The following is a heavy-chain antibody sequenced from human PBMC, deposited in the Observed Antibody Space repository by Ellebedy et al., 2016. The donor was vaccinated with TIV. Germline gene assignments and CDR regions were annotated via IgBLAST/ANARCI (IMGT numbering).Heavy chain of an antibody. CDR3: ARISSCVGGTCYPDY. J-gene: IGHJ4*02. CDR2: ITSSSNYI. Sequence: GESLKISCAASGFTFNYYSMNWVRQAPGKGLEWVSSITSSSNYIYYADSVKGRFTISRDNAKNSLYLQMNSLRVEDTAVYYCARISSCVGGTCYPDYWGQGTLVTVSS. CDR1: GFTFNYYS. V-gene: IGHV3-21*01. D-gene: IGHD2-15*01.